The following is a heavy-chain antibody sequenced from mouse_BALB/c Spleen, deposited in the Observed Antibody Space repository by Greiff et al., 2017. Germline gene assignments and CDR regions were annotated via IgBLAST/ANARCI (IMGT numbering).Heavy chain of an antibody. CDR1: GYTFTSYY. J-gene: IGHJ4*01. D-gene: IGHD2-3*01. Sequence: VQLQQSGAELVKPGASVKLSCKASGYTFTSYYMYWVKQRPGQGLEWIGEINPSNGGTNFNEKFKSKATLTVDKSSSTAYMQLSSLTSEDSAVYYCTRSYDGVDYAMDYWGQGTSVTVSS. CDR2: INPSNGGT. V-gene: IGHV1S81*02. CDR3: TRSYDGVDYAMDY.